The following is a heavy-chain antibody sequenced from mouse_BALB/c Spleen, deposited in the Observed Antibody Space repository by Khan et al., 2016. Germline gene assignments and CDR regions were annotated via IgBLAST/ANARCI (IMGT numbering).Heavy chain of an antibody. J-gene: IGHJ3*01. D-gene: IGHD2-3*01. Sequence: EVKLLESGGGLVQPGGSLKLSCAASAFDFSRYWMSWVRQAPGKGLEWIGEINPDSSTINYTPSLKDKFIISRDNAKNTLYLQMSKVRSEDTALYYCARRDGYYVPWFAYWGQVTLVTVSA. CDR1: AFDFSRYW. CDR2: INPDSSTI. CDR3: ARRDGYYVPWFAY. V-gene: IGHV4-1*02.